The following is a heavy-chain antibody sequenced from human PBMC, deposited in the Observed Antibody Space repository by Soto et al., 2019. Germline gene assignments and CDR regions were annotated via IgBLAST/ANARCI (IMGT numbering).Heavy chain of an antibody. J-gene: IGHJ6*02. CDR2: MNPSSGNT. CDR1: GYTFTSYD. V-gene: IGHV1-8*01. D-gene: IGHD3-3*01. CDR3: AREGPRFLEWLLSLRGSSGMDV. Sequence: GASVKVSCKASGYTFTSYDINWARQATGQGLEWMGWMNPSSGNTGYAQKFQGRVTMTRNTSISTAYMELSSLRSEDTAVYYCAREGPRFLEWLLSLRGSSGMDVWGQGTTVTVSS.